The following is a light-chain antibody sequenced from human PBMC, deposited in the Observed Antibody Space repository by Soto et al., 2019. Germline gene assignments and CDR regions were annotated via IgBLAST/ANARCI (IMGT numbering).Light chain of an antibody. J-gene: IGKJ1*01. CDR1: QSVSGNC. Sequence: EAVMTQSPGTLSLSQGEAATLSCRASQSVSGNCVAWYQQTPGQSPSLVIYDASSRATGIPDMFSGSGSGTDVALAISRLAPEDFEVYFCYQYDSSRWTFGQGTKVDIK. CDR3: YQYDSSRWT. CDR2: DAS. V-gene: IGKV3-20*01.